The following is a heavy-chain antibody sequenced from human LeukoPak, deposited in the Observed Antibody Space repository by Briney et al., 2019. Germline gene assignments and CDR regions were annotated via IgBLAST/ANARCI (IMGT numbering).Heavy chain of an antibody. Sequence: SETLSLTCTVSGGSISSYYWSWIRQPPGKGLEWIGYIYYSGSTNYNPSLKSRVTISVDTSKNQFSLKLSSVTAADTAVYYCARGELERAYYYYYYMDVWGKGTTVTVPS. V-gene: IGHV4-59*01. CDR3: ARGELERAYYYYYYMDV. CDR1: GGSISSYY. CDR2: IYYSGST. D-gene: IGHD1-1*01. J-gene: IGHJ6*03.